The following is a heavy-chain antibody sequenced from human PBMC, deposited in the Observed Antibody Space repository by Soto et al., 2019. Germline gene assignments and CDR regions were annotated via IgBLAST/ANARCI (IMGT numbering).Heavy chain of an antibody. V-gene: IGHV6-1*01. CDR3: ARDIVATITSYYYYMDV. Sequence: TLSLTCAISGDSVSSNSAAWNWIRQSPSRGLEWLGRTYYRSKWYNDYAVSVKSRITINPDTSKNQFSLQLNSVTPEDTAVYYCARDIVATITSYYYYMDVWGKGTTVNVSS. J-gene: IGHJ6*03. CDR2: TYYRSKWYN. D-gene: IGHD5-12*01. CDR1: GDSVSSNSAA.